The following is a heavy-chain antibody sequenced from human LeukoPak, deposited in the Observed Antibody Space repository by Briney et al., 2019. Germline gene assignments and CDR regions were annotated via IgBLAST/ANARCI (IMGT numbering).Heavy chain of an antibody. D-gene: IGHD2-2*01. CDR2: IKQDGSEK. CDR1: GFTFSSYW. Sequence: GGSLRLSCAASGFTFSSYWMSWVRQAPGKGLEWVANIKQDGSEKNYVDSVKGRFTIFRDNAKNSLYLQMKSLRAEDTAVYYCVRDRYCSRASCYYLDYWGQGTLVTVSS. V-gene: IGHV3-7*01. CDR3: VRDRYCSRASCYYLDY. J-gene: IGHJ4*02.